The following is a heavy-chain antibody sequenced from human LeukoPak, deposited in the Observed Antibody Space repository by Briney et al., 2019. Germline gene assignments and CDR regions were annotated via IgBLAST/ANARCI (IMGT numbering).Heavy chain of an antibody. CDR3: ARVALYDTSAHNYFDY. CDR1: GFTFSSYG. J-gene: IGHJ4*02. CDR2: IYRSGST. Sequence: GSLRLSCAASGFTFSSYGMHWVRQPPGKGLEWIGEIYRSGSTNYNPSLKSRVTISVDKSKNQFSLKLSSVTAADTAVYYCARVALYDTSAHNYFDYWGQGTLVTVSS. D-gene: IGHD3-22*01. V-gene: IGHV4-4*02.